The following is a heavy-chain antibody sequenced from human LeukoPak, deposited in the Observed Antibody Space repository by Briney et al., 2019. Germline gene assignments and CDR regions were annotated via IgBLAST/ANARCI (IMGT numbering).Heavy chain of an antibody. J-gene: IGHJ6*03. Sequence: PSETLSLTCTVSGGSISSSSYYWGWIRQPPGKGLEWIGSIYYNGSTYYNPSPKSRVTISVDTSKNQFSLKLSSVTAADTAVYYCARRGRYGSGSYYTPYYYYYYMDVWGKGTTVTISS. CDR2: IYYNGST. D-gene: IGHD3-10*01. CDR1: GGSISSSSYY. V-gene: IGHV4-39*01. CDR3: ARRGRYGSGSYYTPYYYYYYMDV.